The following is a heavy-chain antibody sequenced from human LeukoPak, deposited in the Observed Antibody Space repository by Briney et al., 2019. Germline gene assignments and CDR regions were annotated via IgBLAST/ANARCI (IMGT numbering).Heavy chain of an antibody. CDR2: IYYSGST. J-gene: IGHJ5*02. D-gene: IGHD3-10*01. CDR3: ARISITMVRGPGWFDP. V-gene: IGHV4-59*01. CDR1: GGSISSYY. Sequence: SETLSLTSTVSGGSISSYYWSWIRQPPGKGLEWIGYIYYSGSTNYNPSLKSRVTISVDTSKNQFSLKLSSVTAADTAVYYCARISITMVRGPGWFDPWGQGTLVTVSS.